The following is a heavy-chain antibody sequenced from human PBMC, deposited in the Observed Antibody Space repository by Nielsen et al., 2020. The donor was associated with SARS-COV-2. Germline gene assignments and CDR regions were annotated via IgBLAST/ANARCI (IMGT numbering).Heavy chain of an antibody. V-gene: IGHV1-46*01. Sequence: ASVKVSCKASEDTFRDYYLHWVRQAPGQGLEWMGIINPRTGSRTYAQNFQARISMTRDISTSTAYMELSGLRSEDTALYYCARGPHISVVRGEGGWFDPWGQGTLVTVSS. D-gene: IGHD3-10*01. J-gene: IGHJ5*02. CDR2: INPRTGSR. CDR3: ARGPHISVVRGEGGWFDP. CDR1: EDTFRDYY.